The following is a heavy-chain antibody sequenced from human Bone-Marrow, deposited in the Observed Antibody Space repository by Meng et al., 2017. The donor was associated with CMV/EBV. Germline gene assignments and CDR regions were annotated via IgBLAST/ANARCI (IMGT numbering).Heavy chain of an antibody. CDR2: IRHDASNY. Sequence: GESLKISCAASGFTFSSYSMNWVRQAPGKGLEWVAFIRHDASNYYYADSVKGRFTISRDNSRNTLYLQMKSLRSEDTAVYYCANDAGYCASDSCPTFDHWGQGALVTVSS. CDR1: GFTFSSYS. J-gene: IGHJ4*02. V-gene: IGHV3-30*02. CDR3: ANDAGYCASDSCPTFDH. D-gene: IGHD2-2*01.